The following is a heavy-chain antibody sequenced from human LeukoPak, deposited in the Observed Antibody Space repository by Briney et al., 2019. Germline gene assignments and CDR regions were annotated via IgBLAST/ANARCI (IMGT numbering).Heavy chain of an antibody. J-gene: IGHJ4*02. CDR1: GGSFSSYY. D-gene: IGHD3-3*01. CDR2: ISHSGST. CDR3: ARGFWGDFWSGYLYYFDY. V-gene: IGHV4-34*01. Sequence: SETLSLTCAVYGGSFSSYYWSWIRQPPGKGLECLGEISHSGSTNYNPSLKSRVTISVDTSKNQFSLKLSSVTAADTAVYYCARGFWGDFWSGYLYYFDYWGQGTLVTVSS.